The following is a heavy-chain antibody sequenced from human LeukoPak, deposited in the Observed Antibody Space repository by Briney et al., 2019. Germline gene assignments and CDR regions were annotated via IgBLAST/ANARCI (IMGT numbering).Heavy chain of an antibody. V-gene: IGHV2-70*11. CDR1: GVSLSTRKMC. J-gene: IGHJ4*02. Sequence: SGPTLVKPTQSLTLTCTFPGVSLSTRKMCVSWIRQPPGKALEWLTRIDWDDDKYYSTSLKTRLTISRDTSKNQVVLTMTNMDPVDTATYYCARLLGSGSPFDYWGQGTLVTVSS. D-gene: IGHD3-10*02. CDR3: ARLLGSGSPFDY. CDR2: IDWDDDK.